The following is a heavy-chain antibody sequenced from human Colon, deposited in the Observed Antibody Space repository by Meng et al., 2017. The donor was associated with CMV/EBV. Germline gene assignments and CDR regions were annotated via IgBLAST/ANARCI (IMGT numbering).Heavy chain of an antibody. CDR1: GGSLVSVDC. CDR2: ICHSGST. Sequence: SGGSLVSVDCWSWVRQPPGKGLEWIGEICHSGSTNYNSSLESRVTISVDKSKNQFSLKLRSVTAADTAVYYCARGYGSWTVDWRVGYWGQGTLVTVSS. CDR3: ARGYGSWTVDWRVGY. D-gene: IGHD5-18*01. J-gene: IGHJ4*02. V-gene: IGHV4-4*02.